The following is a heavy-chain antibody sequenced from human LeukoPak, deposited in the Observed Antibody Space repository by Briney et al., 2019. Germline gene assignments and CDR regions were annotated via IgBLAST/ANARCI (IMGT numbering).Heavy chain of an antibody. Sequence: GGSLRLSCAASGFTFSSYAMSWVRQAPGKGLEWVSAITTSGDSTHYADSVRGRFTISRDNSKNTLYLQMNSLRAEDTAVYYCAKVYSSSWINWFDPWGQGALVTVSS. CDR2: ITTSGDST. J-gene: IGHJ5*02. CDR1: GFTFSSYA. CDR3: AKVYSSSWINWFDP. D-gene: IGHD6-13*01. V-gene: IGHV3-23*01.